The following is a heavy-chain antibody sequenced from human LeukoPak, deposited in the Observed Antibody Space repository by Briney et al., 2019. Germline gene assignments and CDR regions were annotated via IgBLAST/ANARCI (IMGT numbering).Heavy chain of an antibody. J-gene: IGHJ4*02. Sequence: SETLSLTCAVSGYSISSGYYWGWIRQPPGKGLEWIGSIYHSGSTYSNPSLKRRVTISVDTSKNQFSLKLSSVTAADTAVYYCARRYQVAAFYYFDYWGQGTLLTVSS. CDR1: GYSISSGYY. CDR2: IYHSGST. D-gene: IGHD2-15*01. CDR3: ARRYQVAAFYYFDY. V-gene: IGHV4-38-2*01.